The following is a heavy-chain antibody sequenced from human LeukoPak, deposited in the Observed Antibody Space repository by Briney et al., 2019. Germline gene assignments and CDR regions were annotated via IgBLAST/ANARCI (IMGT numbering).Heavy chain of an antibody. CDR2: ITGRGDET. Sequence: GGSLRLSCAASGFIFSNYALMWVRQAPGKGLEWVSSITGRGDETFYADSVKGRFSLSRDNSKNMLYLQMYGLGAEDTAIYYCCKGATGCFVGWLQPWGQGTLVTVSS. J-gene: IGHJ5*02. V-gene: IGHV3-23*01. CDR3: CKGATGCFVGWLQP. D-gene: IGHD1-26*01. CDR1: GFIFSNYA.